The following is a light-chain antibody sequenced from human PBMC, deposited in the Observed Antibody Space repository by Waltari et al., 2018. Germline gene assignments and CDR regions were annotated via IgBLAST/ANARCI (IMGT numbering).Light chain of an antibody. Sequence: QSALAQPASLSGSPGASITISCAGSNSDVGGYNFVSWYQQQPGSAPKLIIYDVSNRPAGVSNRFSGSKSGNSDSLTISGLQAEDEGHFYCSSYTSTATHVLFGGGTKLTVV. CDR1: NSDVGGYNF. CDR2: DVS. CDR3: SSYTSTATHVL. V-gene: IGLV2-14*03. J-gene: IGLJ2*01.